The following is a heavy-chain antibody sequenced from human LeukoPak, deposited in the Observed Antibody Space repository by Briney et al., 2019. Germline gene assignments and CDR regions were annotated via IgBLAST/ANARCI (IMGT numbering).Heavy chain of an antibody. CDR1: GGSFRVYY. Sequence: SQTLSLTCAVYGGSFRVYYWRWIRHPPGRGLEWIGEINHSGSSNYHPALKSRGPISVDTSKNQFSLKLSSVTAADTAVYYCARGRRSGYYYVLYMDVWGKGTTVTVSS. J-gene: IGHJ6*03. CDR3: ARGRRSGYYYVLYMDV. D-gene: IGHD3-22*01. CDR2: INHSGSS. V-gene: IGHV4-34*01.